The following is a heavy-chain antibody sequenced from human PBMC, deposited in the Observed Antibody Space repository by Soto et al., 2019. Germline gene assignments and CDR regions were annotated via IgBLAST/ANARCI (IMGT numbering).Heavy chain of an antibody. CDR3: ARVAGGYSSSWDFDY. CDR1: GYTFTSYG. D-gene: IGHD6-13*01. Sequence: GPSVKVSCKASGYTFTSYGISWVRQAPGQGLEWMGWISAYNGNTNYAQKLQGRVTMTTDTSTSTAYMELRSLRSDDTAVYYCARVAGGYSSSWDFDYWGQGTLVTVPQ. CDR2: ISAYNGNT. V-gene: IGHV1-18*01. J-gene: IGHJ4*02.